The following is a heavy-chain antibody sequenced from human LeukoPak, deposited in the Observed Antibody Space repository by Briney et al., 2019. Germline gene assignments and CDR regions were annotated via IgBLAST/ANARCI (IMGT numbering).Heavy chain of an antibody. CDR1: GGSISSSSYY. CDR3: ARGDYVWGSYRSHHFDY. CDR2: IYYSGST. Sequence: SETLSLTCTVSGGSISSSSYYWGWIRQPPGKGLEWIGSIYYSGSTYYNPSLKSRVTISVDTSKNQFSLKLSSVTAADTAVYYCARGDYVWGSYRSHHFDYWGQGTLVTVSS. V-gene: IGHV4-39*07. D-gene: IGHD3-16*02. J-gene: IGHJ4*02.